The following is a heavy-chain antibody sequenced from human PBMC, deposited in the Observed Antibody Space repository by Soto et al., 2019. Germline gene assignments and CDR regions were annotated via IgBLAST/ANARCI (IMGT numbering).Heavy chain of an antibody. CDR1: GGSFSGYY. V-gene: IGHV4-34*01. CDR3: ARRDRLSSSSSGSYYHYSMDV. CDR2: INHSGST. Sequence: PSETLSLTCAVYGGSFSGYYWSWIRQPPGKGLEWIGEINHSGSTNYNPSLKSRVTISVDTSKNQFSLKLSSVTAADTAVYYCARRDRLSSSSSGSYYHYSMDVWGKGTTVT. D-gene: IGHD6-6*01. J-gene: IGHJ6*03.